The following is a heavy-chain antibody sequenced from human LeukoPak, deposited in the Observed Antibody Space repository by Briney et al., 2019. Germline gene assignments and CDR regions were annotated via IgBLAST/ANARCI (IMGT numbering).Heavy chain of an antibody. J-gene: IGHJ4*02. V-gene: IGHV3-11*05. Sequence: GGSLRLSCPTSGFSFSDHYMTWMRQAPGKGLEWISYISGSSTSTNYADSVKGRFTISRDNAKNSLYLQMNSLRAEDTAVYYCTREPRLPDYWGQGTLVTVSS. CDR3: TREPRLPDY. CDR1: GFSFSDHY. D-gene: IGHD6-25*01. CDR2: ISGSSTST.